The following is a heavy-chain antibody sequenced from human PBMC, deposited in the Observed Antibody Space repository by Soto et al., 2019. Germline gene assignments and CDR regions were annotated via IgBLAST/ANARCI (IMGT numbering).Heavy chain of an antibody. D-gene: IGHD4-17*01. J-gene: IGHJ4*02. V-gene: IGHV3-23*01. CDR2: ISGSGGST. Sequence: SLRLSCAASGFTFSSYAMSWVRQAPGKGLEWVSAISGSGGSTYYADSVKGRFTISRDNSKNTLYLQMNSLRAEDTAVYYCAKAPSRTTVTTYFDYWGQGTLVTVSS. CDR1: GFTFSSYA. CDR3: AKAPSRTTVTTYFDY.